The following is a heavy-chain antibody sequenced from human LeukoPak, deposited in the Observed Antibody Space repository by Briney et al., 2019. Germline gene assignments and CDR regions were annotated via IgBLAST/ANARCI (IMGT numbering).Heavy chain of an antibody. CDR3: TKDLLPIVVVPAAIFGAFDI. CDR2: FSWNSGSV. CDR1: GFNFDDYA. Sequence: PGGSLRLSCAASGFNFDDYARHWFRQAPGKGLDWVSGFSWNSGSVAYADSVKGRFTISRDNAKNSLYLQMNSLRAEDTALYYCTKDLLPIVVVPAAIFGAFDIWGQGTMVTVSS. V-gene: IGHV3-9*01. J-gene: IGHJ3*02. D-gene: IGHD2-2*01.